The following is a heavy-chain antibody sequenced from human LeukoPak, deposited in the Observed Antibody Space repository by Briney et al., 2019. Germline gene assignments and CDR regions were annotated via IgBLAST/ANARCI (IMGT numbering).Heavy chain of an antibody. CDR2: MNPNSGNT. J-gene: IGHJ6*02. CDR1: GHIFTTYE. D-gene: IGHD3/OR15-3a*01. Sequence: ASVKVSCKASGHIFTTYEINWVRQAPGQGLEWMGWMNPNSGNTGYAQKFQGGVSMTRNTSRSTAYMELSSLRSEDTAVYYCAREDSYYYNYYGMDVWGQGTTVTVSS. CDR3: AREDSYYYNYYGMDV. V-gene: IGHV1-8*01.